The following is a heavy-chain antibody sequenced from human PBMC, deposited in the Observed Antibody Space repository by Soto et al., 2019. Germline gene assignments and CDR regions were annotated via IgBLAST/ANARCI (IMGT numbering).Heavy chain of an antibody. J-gene: IGHJ4*02. V-gene: IGHV4-30-2*01. CDR3: ARGNVVPLDY. CDR1: GGSISSGGYS. D-gene: IGHD2-21*01. CDR2: IYHSGST. Sequence: QLQLQESGSGLVKPSQTLSLTCAVSGGSISSGGYSWSWIRQPPGKGLEWIGYIYHSGSTYYNPSLXGXAXIXXDRSKNQFSLKLSSVTAADTAVYYCARGNVVPLDYWGQGTLVTVSS.